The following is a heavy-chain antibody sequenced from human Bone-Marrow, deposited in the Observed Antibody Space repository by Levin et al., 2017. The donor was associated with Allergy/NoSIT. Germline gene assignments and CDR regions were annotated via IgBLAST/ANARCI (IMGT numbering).Heavy chain of an antibody. V-gene: IGHV4-4*02. CDR1: DGSISSSNW. CDR3: ARRNVLAPGEDWFDP. CDR2: IYHSGST. Sequence: GSLRLSCGVSDGSISSSNWWTWVRQPPGTGLEWIGEIYHSGSTNYNPSLKSRVTISVEKSKNQFSLKLSSVTAADTAVYYCARRNVLAPGEDWFDPWGQGTLVTVSS. J-gene: IGHJ5*02. D-gene: IGHD7-27*01.